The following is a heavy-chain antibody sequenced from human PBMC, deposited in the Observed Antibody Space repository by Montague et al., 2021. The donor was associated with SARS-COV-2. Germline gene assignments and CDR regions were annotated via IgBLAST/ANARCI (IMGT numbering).Heavy chain of an antibody. Sequence: SETLSLTCTVSGGSITNNIYYWAWIRQPPGKGLEWIGSIYYTGNTYYNPSLKSLVTISVVTSKNHFTLKLSSVTAAGTAVYYCARLKRYFDSSGSPSAFDFWGQGTKVTVSS. CDR1: GGSITNNIYY. D-gene: IGHD3-22*01. CDR3: ARLKRYFDSSGSPSAFDF. J-gene: IGHJ3*01. CDR2: IYYTGNT. V-gene: IGHV4-39*02.